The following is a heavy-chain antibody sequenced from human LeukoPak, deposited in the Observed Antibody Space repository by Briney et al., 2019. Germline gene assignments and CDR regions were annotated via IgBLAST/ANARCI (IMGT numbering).Heavy chain of an antibody. CDR2: ISSSSSYI. D-gene: IGHD2-2*01. CDR3: ASYCSSTSCVGY. Sequence: GGSLRLSCAASGFTFSSYSMNWVRQAPGKGLEWVSSISSSSSYIYYADSVKGRFTISRDNAKNSLYLQMNSLRAEDTAVYYCASYCSSTSCVGYWGQGTLVTVSS. V-gene: IGHV3-21*01. J-gene: IGHJ4*02. CDR1: GFTFSSYS.